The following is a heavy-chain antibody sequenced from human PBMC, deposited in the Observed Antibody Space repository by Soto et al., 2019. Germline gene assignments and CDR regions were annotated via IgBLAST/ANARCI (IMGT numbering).Heavy chain of an antibody. J-gene: IGHJ4*02. Sequence: SVTLTLTCTVSGDSICAYSWSWVRQPPGKGLEWIGNIHYNGNTKYNPSLKSRVSMSVDTSKNQFSLRLISVTAADTAKYFCAREGNLGRWLQPLDFWGQGTLVTSPQ. CDR3: AREGNLGRWLQPLDF. CDR2: IHYNGNT. CDR1: GDSICAYS. V-gene: IGHV4-59*01. D-gene: IGHD5-12*01.